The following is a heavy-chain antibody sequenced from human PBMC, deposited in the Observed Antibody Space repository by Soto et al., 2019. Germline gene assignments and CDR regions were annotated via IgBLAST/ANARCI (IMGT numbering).Heavy chain of an antibody. CDR1: GFTFSSYS. V-gene: IGHV3-48*04. CDR3: ARDQEGGNLY. J-gene: IGHJ4*02. Sequence: PGGSLRLSCAASGFTFSSYSMNWIRQAPGKGLEWISYVSISGSTVYYADSVKGRFTISRDNAKNSLFLQMNSLRAEDTAVYYCARDQEGGNLYWGRGTLVTVSS. D-gene: IGHD1-1*01. CDR2: VSISGSTV.